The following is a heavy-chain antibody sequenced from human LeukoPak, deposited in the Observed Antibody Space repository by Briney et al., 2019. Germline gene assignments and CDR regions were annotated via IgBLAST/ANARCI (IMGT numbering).Heavy chain of an antibody. CDR1: GFTFSSYE. CDR2: IRRGGSPI. J-gene: IGHJ4*02. V-gene: IGHV3-48*03. Sequence: PGGSLRLSCAASGFTFSSYEMNWVRQAPGKGLEWVSSIRRGGSPIYYADSVKGRFITSRDDTKKSLFLQMRSLGAEDTAVYYCAREFRGSNNFDYWGQGSLVTVSS. CDR3: AREFRGSNNFDY. D-gene: IGHD3-10*01.